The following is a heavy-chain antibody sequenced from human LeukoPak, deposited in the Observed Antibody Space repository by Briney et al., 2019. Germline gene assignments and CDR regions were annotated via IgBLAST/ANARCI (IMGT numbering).Heavy chain of an antibody. Sequence: GGSLRLSCTASGFTFGDYAMSWFRQAPGKGLEWVGFIRSKASGGTTKYAASVKGRFTISRDDSKSIAYLQMNSLKTEDTAVYYCTALNSSSWYPYFDYWGQGTLVTVSS. CDR1: GFTFGDYA. D-gene: IGHD6-13*01. CDR2: IRSKASGGTT. CDR3: TALNSSSWYPYFDY. J-gene: IGHJ4*02. V-gene: IGHV3-49*03.